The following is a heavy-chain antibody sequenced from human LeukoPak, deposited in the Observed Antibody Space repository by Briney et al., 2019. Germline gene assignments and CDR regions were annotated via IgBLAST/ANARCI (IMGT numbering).Heavy chain of an antibody. Sequence: ETLSLTCTVSGGPIRTYQRSWIRQPPGKGLERIGNIHYSGSANYNPSLKSRVTISVDTSKNQFSLKLSSVTAADTAVYCCARVDGSCSGGSCPSGYWFDPWGQGTLVTVSS. J-gene: IGHJ5*02. CDR1: GGPIRTYQ. V-gene: IGHV4-59*08. CDR2: IHYSGSA. CDR3: ARVDGSCSGGSCPSGYWFDP. D-gene: IGHD2-15*01.